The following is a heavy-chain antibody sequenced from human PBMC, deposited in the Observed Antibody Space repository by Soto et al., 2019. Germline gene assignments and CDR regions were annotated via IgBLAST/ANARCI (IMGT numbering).Heavy chain of an antibody. CDR1: GFTFSSYS. Sequence: PGGSLRLSCAASGFTFSSYSMNWVRQAPGKGLEWVSYISSSGSTIYYADSVKGRFTISRDNAKNSLYLQMNSLRAEDTAVYYCARVKSFLEWFGPHYGMDVWGQGTTVTVSS. V-gene: IGHV3-48*04. D-gene: IGHD3-3*02. CDR2: ISSSGSTI. CDR3: ARVKSFLEWFGPHYGMDV. J-gene: IGHJ6*02.